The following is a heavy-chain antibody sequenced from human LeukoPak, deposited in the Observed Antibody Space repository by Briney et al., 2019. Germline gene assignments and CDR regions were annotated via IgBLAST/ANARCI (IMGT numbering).Heavy chain of an antibody. V-gene: IGHV4-34*01. CDR3: ARSGYSGYDGY. CDR1: GGSFSGYY. Sequence: SETLSLTCAVYGGSFSGYYWSWIRQPPGKGLEWIGEINHSGSTNYNPSLKSRVTISVDTSKNQFSLKLSWGAAAETAVYYCARSGYSGYDGYWGQETLVTVSS. CDR2: INHSGST. D-gene: IGHD5-12*01. J-gene: IGHJ4*02.